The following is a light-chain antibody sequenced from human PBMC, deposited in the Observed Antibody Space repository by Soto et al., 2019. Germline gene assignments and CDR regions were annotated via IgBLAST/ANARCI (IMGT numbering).Light chain of an antibody. CDR1: PSIGTW. J-gene: IGKJ2*01. CDR3: QQYGTYSMYT. Sequence: DIQMTQSHSTLSASVGDRVTIACPASPSIGTWLAWYQQKPGKTTKLLIYDASTLYPGNPSRFSGSGSGTEFSLIISSLQPDDFATYYCQQYGTYSMYTLSQGTKVYIK. V-gene: IGKV1-5*01. CDR2: DAS.